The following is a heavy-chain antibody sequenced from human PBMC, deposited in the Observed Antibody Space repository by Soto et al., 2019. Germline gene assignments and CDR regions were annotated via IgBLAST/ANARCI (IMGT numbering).Heavy chain of an antibody. CDR3: ARAPGGYSNCPDS. CDR2: ISSSSSYI. Sequence: GGSLRLSCAASGFTFSSYSMNWVRQAPGKGLEWVSSISSSSSYIYYADSVKGRFTISRDNAKNSLYLQMNSLRAEDTAVYYCARAPGGYSNCPDSWGQGTLVTVSS. V-gene: IGHV3-21*01. J-gene: IGHJ5*01. D-gene: IGHD4-4*01. CDR1: GFTFSSYS.